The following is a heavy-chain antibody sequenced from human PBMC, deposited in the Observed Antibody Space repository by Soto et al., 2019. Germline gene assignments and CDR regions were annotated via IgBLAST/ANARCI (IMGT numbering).Heavy chain of an antibody. CDR3: ARVLCGSTSCHHYFSGMDV. CDR1: GFSFSSYA. V-gene: IGHV3-23*01. CDR2: ISGSDSST. J-gene: IGHJ6*02. D-gene: IGHD6-25*01. Sequence: EVQLLESGGGLVQPGGSLRLSCAASGFSFSSYAMNWVRQAPGKGLECVSVISGSDSSTYYADSVEGRFTISRDNSKNTLYLQMNSLRAEDTAVYYCARVLCGSTSCHHYFSGMDVWGQGTTITVSS.